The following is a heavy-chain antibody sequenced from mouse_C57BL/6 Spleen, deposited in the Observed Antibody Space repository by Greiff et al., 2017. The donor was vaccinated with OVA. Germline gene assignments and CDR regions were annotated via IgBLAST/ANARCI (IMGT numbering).Heavy chain of an antibody. V-gene: IGHV1-15*01. Sequence: QVQLKQSGAELVRPGASVTLSCKASGYTFTDYEMHWVKQTPVHGLEWIGAIDPETGGTAYNQKFKGKAILTADKSSSTAYMELRSLTSEDSAVYYCNGGTTVAPDYWGQGTTLTVSS. D-gene: IGHD1-1*01. J-gene: IGHJ2*01. CDR2: IDPETGGT. CDR3: NGGTTVAPDY. CDR1: GYTFTDYE.